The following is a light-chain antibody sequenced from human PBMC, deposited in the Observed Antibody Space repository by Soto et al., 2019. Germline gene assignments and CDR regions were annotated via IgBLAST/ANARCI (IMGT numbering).Light chain of an antibody. V-gene: IGKV3-11*01. CDR3: QQRYNGLT. Sequence: IVFTQSPATLSLSPGERATLSCRARQTVSTYLSWYQHKPGQAPRLLIYGASNRAPGIPARFSGSGSGTDFTLIISSLEPEDSAVYYCQQRYNGLTFGGGTKVEIK. CDR2: GAS. J-gene: IGKJ4*01. CDR1: QTVSTY.